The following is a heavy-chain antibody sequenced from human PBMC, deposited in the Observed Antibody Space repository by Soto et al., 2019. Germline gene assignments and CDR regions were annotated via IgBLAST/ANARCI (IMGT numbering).Heavy chain of an antibody. J-gene: IGHJ6*02. CDR2: INPSGGRT. V-gene: IGHV1-46*01. Sequence: QVQLVQSGAEVRKPGASVKVSCKASGYTFTNYYMHWVRQAPGQGLEWMGLINPSGGRTSYPQKFQGIITMTRDTSTSTVYMELSSLRSEDTAVYYCARDRDTAPLYEMDVWGPGTTVTVSS. CDR3: ARDRDTAPLYEMDV. CDR1: GYTFTNYY. D-gene: IGHD5-18*01.